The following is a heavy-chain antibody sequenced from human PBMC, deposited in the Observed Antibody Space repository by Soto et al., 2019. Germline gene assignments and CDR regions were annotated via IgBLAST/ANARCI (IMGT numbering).Heavy chain of an antibody. CDR2: TYYRSKWYN. D-gene: IGHD6-6*01. J-gene: IGHJ6*02. Sequence: WQTLSLTFAISGDSVSSNSAAWNWIRQSPSRGLEWLGRTYYRSKWYNDYAVSVKSRITINPDTSKNQFSLQLNSVTPEDTAVYYCARAGDSSSSYYYYGMDVWGQGTTVTVSS. V-gene: IGHV6-1*01. CDR1: GDSVSSNSAA. CDR3: ARAGDSSSSYYYYGMDV.